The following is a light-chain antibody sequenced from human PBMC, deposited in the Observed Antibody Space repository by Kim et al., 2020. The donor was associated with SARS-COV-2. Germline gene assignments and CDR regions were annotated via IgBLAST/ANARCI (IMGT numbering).Light chain of an antibody. V-gene: IGLV3-16*01. J-gene: IGLJ3*02. Sequence: SYELTQPPSVSVSLGQMARITCFGEALPKKYTYWYQQKPGQFPVLVIYKDSERPSGIPERFSGSSSGTIVTLTISGVQAEDEADYYCLSADSSGWVFGGGTKLTVL. CDR2: KDS. CDR1: ALPKKY. CDR3: LSADSSGWV.